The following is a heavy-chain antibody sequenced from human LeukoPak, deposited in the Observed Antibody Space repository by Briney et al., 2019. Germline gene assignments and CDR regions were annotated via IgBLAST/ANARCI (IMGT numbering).Heavy chain of an antibody. Sequence: NGNTNYAPNLQGSVTMTTDTSTSTAYMELRSLRSDDTAVYYCARDKWFGELLSRVDFDYWGQGTLVTVSS. J-gene: IGHJ4*02. CDR3: ARDKWFGELLSRVDFDY. V-gene: IGHV1-18*01. D-gene: IGHD3-10*01. CDR2: NGNT.